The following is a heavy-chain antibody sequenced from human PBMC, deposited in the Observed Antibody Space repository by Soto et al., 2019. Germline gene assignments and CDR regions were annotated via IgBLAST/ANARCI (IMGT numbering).Heavy chain of an antibody. J-gene: IGHJ3*02. Sequence: EVQLLESGGGLVQPGGALRLSCAASGFTFSSYAMSWVRQAPGKGLEWVSAISGSGSNTYYADSVKGRFTISRDNSKNTLYLQRNSLRGEDTALYYCAKGSRSFYLRDDFDIWGQGTMVTVSS. CDR2: ISGSGSNT. D-gene: IGHD1-26*01. CDR3: AKGSRSFYLRDDFDI. V-gene: IGHV3-23*01. CDR1: GFTFSSYA.